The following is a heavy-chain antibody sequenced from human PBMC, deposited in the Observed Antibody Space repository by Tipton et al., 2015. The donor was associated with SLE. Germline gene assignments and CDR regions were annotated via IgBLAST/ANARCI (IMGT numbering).Heavy chain of an antibody. CDR2: ISWNSGSI. CDR1: GFTFDDYA. J-gene: IGHJ6*03. CDR3: ARDHTPLGDYYYYYYYMDV. D-gene: IGHD7-27*01. Sequence: SLRLSCAASGFTFDDYAMHWVRQAPGKGLEWVSGISWNSGSIGYADSVKGRFTISRDNAKNSLYLQMNSLRAEDTAVYYCARDHTPLGDYYYYYYYMDVWGKGTTVTVSS. V-gene: IGHV3-9*01.